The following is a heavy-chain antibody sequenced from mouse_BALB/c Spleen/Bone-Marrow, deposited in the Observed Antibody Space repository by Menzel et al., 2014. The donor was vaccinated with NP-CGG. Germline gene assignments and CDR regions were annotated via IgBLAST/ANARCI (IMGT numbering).Heavy chain of an antibody. Sequence: EVKLVESGGGLVQPGGSLILSCETSGFTFTDYYMNWVRQPPGKALEWLGFIRNKANGYTTEYSASVKGRFTISRDNSQSILYLQMNTLRAEDSATYYCARDIGRLLFDYWGQGTTLTVSS. CDR2: IRNKANGYTT. J-gene: IGHJ2*01. V-gene: IGHV7-3*02. D-gene: IGHD1-2*01. CDR3: ARDIGRLLFDY. CDR1: GFTFTDYY.